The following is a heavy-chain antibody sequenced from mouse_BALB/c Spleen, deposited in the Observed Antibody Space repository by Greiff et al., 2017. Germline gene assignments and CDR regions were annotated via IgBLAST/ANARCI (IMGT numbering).Heavy chain of an antibody. Sequence: VKLQQSGAELVRPGVSVKISCKGSGYTFTDYAMHWVKQSHAKSLEWIGVISTYYGDDSYNQKFKGKATMTVDKYSSTAYMELARLTSEDSAIYYCARLRDYGNDYWGQGTTLTVSS. CDR1: GYTFTDYA. D-gene: IGHD2-1*01. J-gene: IGHJ2*01. CDR3: ARLRDYGNDY. CDR2: ISTYYGDD. V-gene: IGHV1S137*01.